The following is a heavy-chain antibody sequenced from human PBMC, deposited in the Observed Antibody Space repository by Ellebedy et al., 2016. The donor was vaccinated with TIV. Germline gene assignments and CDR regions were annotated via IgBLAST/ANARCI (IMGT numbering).Heavy chain of an antibody. J-gene: IGHJ5*02. CDR3: ARGKYSSSWYRWFDP. CDR2: IYYSGST. V-gene: IGHV4-31*03. CDR1: GGSISSGGYY. D-gene: IGHD6-13*01. Sequence: MPSETLSLTCTVSGGSISSGGYYWSWIRQHPGKGLEWIGYIYYSGSTYYNPSLKSRVTITVDTSKNQFSLKLSSVTAADTAVYYCARGKYSSSWYRWFDPWGQGTLVTVSS.